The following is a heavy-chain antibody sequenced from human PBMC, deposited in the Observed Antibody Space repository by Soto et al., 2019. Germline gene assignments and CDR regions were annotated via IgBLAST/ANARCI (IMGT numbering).Heavy chain of an antibody. Sequence: GASVKVSCKASGYTFTSYGISWVRQAPGQGLEWMGWISAYNGNTNYAQKLQGRVTMTTDTSTSTAYMELRSLRSDDTAVYYCARDESVATINWFDPWGQGTLVTVSS. CDR2: ISAYNGNT. CDR3: ARDESVATINWFDP. J-gene: IGHJ5*02. CDR1: GYTFTSYG. V-gene: IGHV1-18*01. D-gene: IGHD5-12*01.